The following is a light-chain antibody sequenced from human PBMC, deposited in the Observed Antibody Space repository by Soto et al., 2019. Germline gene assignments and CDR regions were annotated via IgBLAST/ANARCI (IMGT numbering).Light chain of an antibody. CDR2: DTY. CDR1: SSNIGNNH. Sequence: QSVLTQPPSVSAASGQMVTISCSGSSSNIGNNHVSWYQQVPGTAPRLLLYDTYERPSGIPDRFSGSKSGTSATLGITGLHTGDEADYYCGTWDSSLGAVVFGGGTKVTVL. J-gene: IGLJ2*01. V-gene: IGLV1-51*01. CDR3: GTWDSSLGAVV.